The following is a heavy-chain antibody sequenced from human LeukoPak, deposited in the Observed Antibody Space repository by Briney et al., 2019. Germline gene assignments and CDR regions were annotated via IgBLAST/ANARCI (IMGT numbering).Heavy chain of an antibody. CDR3: ARGTHRIAVAGTGSDY. CDR2: ISYDGSNK. D-gene: IGHD6-19*01. J-gene: IGHJ4*02. V-gene: IGHV3-30-3*01. Sequence: PGGSLRLSCAASGFTFSSYAMHWVRQAPGKGLEWVAVISYDGSNKHYADSVKGRFTISRDNSKNTLYLQMNSLRAEDTAVYYCARGTHRIAVAGTGSDYWGQGTLVTVSS. CDR1: GFTFSSYA.